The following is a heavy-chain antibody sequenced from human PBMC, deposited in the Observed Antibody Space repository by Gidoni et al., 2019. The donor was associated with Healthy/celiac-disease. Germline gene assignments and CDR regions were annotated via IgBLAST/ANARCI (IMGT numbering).Heavy chain of an antibody. CDR2: INPSGGST. CDR3: ARKGFLGWLADSDGMDV. V-gene: IGHV1-46*01. Sequence: QVQLVQSGAEVKKPGASVKVSCKASGYTFTSSYMHWVRQAPGQGLEWMGIINPSGGSTSYAQKFQGRVTMTRDTSTSTVYMELSSLRSENTAVYYGARKGFLGWLADSDGMDVWGQGTTVTVS. CDR1: GYTFTSSY. J-gene: IGHJ6*02. D-gene: IGHD3-3*01.